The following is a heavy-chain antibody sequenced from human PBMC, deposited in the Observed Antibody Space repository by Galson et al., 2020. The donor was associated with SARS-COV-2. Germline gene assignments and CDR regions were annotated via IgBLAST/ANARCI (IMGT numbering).Heavy chain of an antibody. J-gene: IGHJ4*02. CDR2: ISGSGGST. CDR3: AKDRVRTIFGVVIKLEGYFDY. Sequence: GESLKISCAASGFTFSSYAMSWVRQAPGKGLEWVSAISGSGGSTYYADSVKGRFTISRDNSKNTLYLQMNSLRAEDTAVYYCAKDRVRTIFGVVIKLEGYFDYWGQGTLVTVSS. CDR1: GFTFSSYA. V-gene: IGHV3-23*01. D-gene: IGHD3-3*01.